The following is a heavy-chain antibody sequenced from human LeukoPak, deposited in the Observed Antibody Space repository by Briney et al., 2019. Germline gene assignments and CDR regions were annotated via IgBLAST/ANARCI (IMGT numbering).Heavy chain of an antibody. D-gene: IGHD3-3*01. V-gene: IGHV1-2*02. Sequence: ASVKVSCKASGYTFTGYYMHWVRQAPGQGLEWMGWINPNSGGTNYAQKFQGRVTMTRDTSISTAYMELSRLRSDDTAVYYCARGTVGSVNYDFWSGYYTGMGAFDIWGQGTMVTVSS. CDR2: INPNSGGT. J-gene: IGHJ3*02. CDR3: ARGTVGSVNYDFWSGYYTGMGAFDI. CDR1: GYTFTGYY.